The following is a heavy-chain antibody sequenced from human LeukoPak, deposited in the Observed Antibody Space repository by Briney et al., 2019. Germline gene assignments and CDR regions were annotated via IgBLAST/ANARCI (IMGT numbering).Heavy chain of an antibody. Sequence: ASVTVSCKASGYTFTSYDINWVRQAAGQGLEWMGWINPNSGGTNYAQKFQGRVTMTRDTSISTAYMELSRLRSDDTAVYYCARSPPPGYGDYINWFDPWGQGTLVTVSS. V-gene: IGHV1-2*02. CDR2: INPNSGGT. D-gene: IGHD4-17*01. J-gene: IGHJ5*02. CDR1: GYTFTSYD. CDR3: ARSPPPGYGDYINWFDP.